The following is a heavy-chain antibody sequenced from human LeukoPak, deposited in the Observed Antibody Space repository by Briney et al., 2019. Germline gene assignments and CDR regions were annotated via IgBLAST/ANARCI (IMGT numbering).Heavy chain of an antibody. CDR2: IYHSGST. J-gene: IGHJ4*02. V-gene: IGHV4-30-4*08. D-gene: IGHD6-19*01. CDR3: ARRSSGWYGVDY. Sequence: TSQTLSLTCTVSGGSISSGDYYWSWIRQPPGKGLEWIGSIYHSGSTYYNPSLKSRVTISVDTSKNQFSLKLSSVTAADTAVYYCARRSSGWYGVDYWGQGTLVTVSS. CDR1: GGSISSGDYY.